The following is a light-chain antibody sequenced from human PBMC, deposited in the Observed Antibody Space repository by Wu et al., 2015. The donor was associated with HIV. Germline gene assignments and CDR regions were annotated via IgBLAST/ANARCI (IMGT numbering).Light chain of an antibody. V-gene: IGKV3-15*01. CDR3: QQYNKWPLL. CDR2: GAS. J-gene: IGKJ2*01. CDR1: QSVSNR. Sequence: EIVMTQSPATLSVSPGERATLSCRASQSVSNRLAWYQQKPGQAPRLLISGASTRATGIPARFRGSGSGTEFTLTISSMQSEDCAVYYCQQYNKWPLLFGQGTKLEIK.